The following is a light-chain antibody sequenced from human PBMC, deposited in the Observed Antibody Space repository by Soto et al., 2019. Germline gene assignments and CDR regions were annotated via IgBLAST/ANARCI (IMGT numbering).Light chain of an antibody. J-gene: IGKJ5*01. CDR3: QQRANWPLTT. Sequence: EIVLPQSPATLYLSPGERARLCCRVSQSVSNFLAWYQQKPGQAPRLLIYDASNRATGIPARFSGSGCGTDFTPTIRSLEPEDFAIYYCQQRANWPLTTFGHGTRLEI. CDR1: QSVSNF. CDR2: DAS. V-gene: IGKV3-11*01.